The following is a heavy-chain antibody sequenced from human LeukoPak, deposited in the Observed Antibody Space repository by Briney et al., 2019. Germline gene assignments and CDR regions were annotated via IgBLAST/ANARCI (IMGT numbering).Heavy chain of an antibody. J-gene: IGHJ4*02. CDR1: GFTVSSNY. V-gene: IGHV3-66*04. Sequence: GGSLRLSCAASGFTVSSNYMSWVRQAPGKGLEWVSVLYSGGYTYYADSVKGRFTISRDNSKNTLYLQMNSLRAEDTAVYYCAKRGVAVAGIDYWGQGTLVTVSS. CDR2: LYSGGYT. CDR3: AKRGVAVAGIDY. D-gene: IGHD6-19*01.